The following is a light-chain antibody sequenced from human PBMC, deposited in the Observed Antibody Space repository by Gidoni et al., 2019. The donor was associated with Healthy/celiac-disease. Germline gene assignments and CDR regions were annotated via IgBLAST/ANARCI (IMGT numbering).Light chain of an antibody. V-gene: IGLV2-11*01. J-gene: IGLJ3*02. CDR2: DFS. CDR1: SSDVGGYNY. CDR3: CSYAGSYSWV. Sequence: QSALTQPRSVSGSPGQSVTISCTGTSSDVGGYNYVSWYQQPPGTAPKLMIYDFSKRPSGVPDRFSGSKSGNTASLTISGLQAEDEADYYCCSYAGSYSWVFGGGTKLTVL.